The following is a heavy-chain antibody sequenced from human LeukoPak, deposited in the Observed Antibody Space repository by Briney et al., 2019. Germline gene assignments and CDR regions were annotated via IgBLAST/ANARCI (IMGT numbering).Heavy chain of an antibody. CDR2: IYYSGST. V-gene: IGHV4-31*03. CDR1: GGSISSGGYY. D-gene: IGHD2-2*02. Sequence: SETLSLTCTVSGGSISSGGYYWSWIRQHPGKGLEWIGYIYYSGSTYYNPSLKSRVTISVDTSKNQFSLKLSSVTAADTAVYYCARVPRDRYCSSTSCYTKGGYFDCWGQGTLVTVSS. CDR3: ARVPRDRYCSSTSCYTKGGYFDC. J-gene: IGHJ4*02.